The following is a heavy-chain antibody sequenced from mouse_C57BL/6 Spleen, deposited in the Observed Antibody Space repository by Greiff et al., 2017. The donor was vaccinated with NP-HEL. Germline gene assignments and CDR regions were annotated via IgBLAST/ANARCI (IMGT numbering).Heavy chain of an antibody. J-gene: IGHJ4*01. Sequence: QVQLKQSGPELVKPGASVKISCKASGYAFSSSWMNWVKQRPGKGLEWIGRIYPGDGATNYNGKFKGKATLTADKSSRTAYMPLSSLTAEDSAVYCCTRGEPMDYWGQGTSVTVSS. CDR3: TRGEPMDY. CDR1: GYAFSSSW. V-gene: IGHV1-82*01. CDR2: IYPGDGAT.